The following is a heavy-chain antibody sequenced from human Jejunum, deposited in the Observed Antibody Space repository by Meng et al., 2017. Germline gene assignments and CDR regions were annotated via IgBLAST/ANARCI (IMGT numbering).Heavy chain of an antibody. CDR2: IHPRGST. V-gene: IGHV4-61*02. D-gene: IGHD3-9*01. J-gene: IGHJ4*02. CDR3: ARRLPYFDTGFYDF. CDR1: GGSISSDSYY. Sequence: VRLQEPGPGLARPSQTLSLTCTVSGGSISSDSYYWSWIRQPAGKELEWIGRIHPRGSTNDNPSLKSRVTISVDTSKNQFSLKVDSVSAADTAVYYCARRLPYFDTGFYDFWGQGTLVTVSS.